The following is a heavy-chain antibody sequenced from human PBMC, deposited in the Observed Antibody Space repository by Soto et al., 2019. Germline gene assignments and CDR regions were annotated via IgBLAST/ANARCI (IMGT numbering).Heavy chain of an antibody. CDR3: ARGPGGFGDFSLDY. D-gene: IGHD3-10*01. CDR1: GGSISQYY. V-gene: IGHV4-4*07. J-gene: IGHJ4*02. CDR2: IYSGGST. Sequence: QVQLQESGPGLVKPSETLSLSCGVSGGSISQYYWSWILQPAGRGLEWIGRIYSGGSTNYNPSLESPVTMSADTSKNQFSLKLSSVTAAATAVYYCARGPGGFGDFSLDYWGQGTLVTVSS.